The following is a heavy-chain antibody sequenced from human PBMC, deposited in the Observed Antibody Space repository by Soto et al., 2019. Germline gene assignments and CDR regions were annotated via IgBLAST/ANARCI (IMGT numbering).Heavy chain of an antibody. CDR1: GGSISSSHW. CDR3: ARSPSSSWFGGGAFDI. Sequence: SETLSLTCAVSGGSISSSHWWTWVRQPPGKGLDWIGEIFHSGSTDYNPSLRSRVTISLDKSRNHFSLTLRSVTAADTAVYYCARSPSSSWFGGGAFDIWGQGTMVTVSS. J-gene: IGHJ3*02. V-gene: IGHV4-4*02. CDR2: IFHSGST. D-gene: IGHD6-13*01.